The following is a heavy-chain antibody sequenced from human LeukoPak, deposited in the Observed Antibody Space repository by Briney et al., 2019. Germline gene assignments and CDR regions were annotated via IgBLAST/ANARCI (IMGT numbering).Heavy chain of an antibody. CDR1: AFIFSGHW. V-gene: IGHV3-7*03. D-gene: IGHD6-6*01. CDR2: IKEDGSER. J-gene: IGHJ3*02. CDR3: ARVYSSSSGKNAFDI. Sequence: GGSLRLSCEGSAFIFSGHWMNWVRQTPGKGLEWVASIKEDGSERQYVDSVKGRFSISRDNTKGSLFLQLDSLRAEDTAVFYCARVYSSSSGKNAFDIWGQGTVVIVSS.